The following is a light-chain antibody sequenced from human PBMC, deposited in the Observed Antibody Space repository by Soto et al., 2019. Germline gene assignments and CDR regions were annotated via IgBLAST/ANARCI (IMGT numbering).Light chain of an antibody. CDR2: GAS. J-gene: IGKJ2*01. V-gene: IGKV3-20*01. CDR1: QSVSSTY. Sequence: EIVLTQSPGTLSLSPGERATLSCRASQSVSSTYLAWYQQNPGQAPRLLIYGASSRATGIPDRFSGSGSGTDFTLTISSLEPEDVAVYFCQQYGSSSYTFGQGTKLEMK. CDR3: QQYGSSSYT.